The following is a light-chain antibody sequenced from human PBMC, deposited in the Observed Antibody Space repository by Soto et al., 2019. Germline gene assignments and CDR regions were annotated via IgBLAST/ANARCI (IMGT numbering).Light chain of an antibody. V-gene: IGKV1-5*03. Sequence: DIQMTQSPSTLSASAGDRVTITCRASQSISSWLAWYQQKTGKAPKLLIYKASNLQSGVPSRFSGSGSGADVTLTSSSLQPDDFATYFCQQYSTYPLTFGGGTKVEI. CDR3: QQYSTYPLT. CDR1: QSISSW. J-gene: IGKJ4*01. CDR2: KAS.